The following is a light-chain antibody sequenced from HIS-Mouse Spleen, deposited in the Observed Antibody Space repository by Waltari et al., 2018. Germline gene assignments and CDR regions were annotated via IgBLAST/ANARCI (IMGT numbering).Light chain of an antibody. V-gene: IGLV3-19*01. J-gene: IGLJ2*01. CDR1: SLRSED. CDR2: GKN. Sequence: SSELTQDPAVSVALGQTVRITCQGDSLRSEDASRDQQKPGQARVLVIYGKNNRPSGIPDRFSGSSSGNTASLTITGAQAEDEADYYCNSRDSSGNPVVFGGGTKLTVL. CDR3: NSRDSSGNPVV.